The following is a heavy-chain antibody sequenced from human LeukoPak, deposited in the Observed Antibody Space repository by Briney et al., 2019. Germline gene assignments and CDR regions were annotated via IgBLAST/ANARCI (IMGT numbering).Heavy chain of an antibody. CDR3: ARHNSGTYLD. V-gene: IGHV4-39*01. D-gene: IGHD1-26*01. J-gene: IGHJ4*02. CDR1: GGSISSSGYY. CDR2: IYSSGNT. Sequence: SETLSLTCTVSGGSISSSGYYWGWIRQPPGKGGDWIGSIYSSGNTYYSPSLKSRVTISLDTSKNQFSLRLSSVTAADTAVYYCARHNSGTYLDWGQGNLVTVSS.